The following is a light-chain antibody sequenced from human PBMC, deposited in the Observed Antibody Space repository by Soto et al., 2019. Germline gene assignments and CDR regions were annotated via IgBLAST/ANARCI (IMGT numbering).Light chain of an antibody. CDR3: QQYNSQWT. V-gene: IGKV1-5*01. Sequence: DIQMTQSPSTLSGSVGDRVTITCRASQSISSWLAWYQQKPGKAPKLLIYDASSLESGVPSRFSGSGSGTEFTLTISSLQPDDFATYYCQQYNSQWTFGQGTKV. CDR2: DAS. CDR1: QSISSW. J-gene: IGKJ1*01.